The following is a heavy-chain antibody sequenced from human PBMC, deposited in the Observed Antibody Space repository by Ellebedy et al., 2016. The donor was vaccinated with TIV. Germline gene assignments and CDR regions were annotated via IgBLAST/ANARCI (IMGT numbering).Heavy chain of an antibody. CDR3: ARAPSFVPFDY. D-gene: IGHD2-2*01. CDR1: GFTFSNYW. J-gene: IGHJ4*02. V-gene: IGHV3-74*01. CDR2: INSDGSDT. Sequence: GESLKISCAVSGFTFSNYWIHWVRQAPGKEMVWVSRINSDGSDTSYADSVKGGFTISRDNAKNTLYLQMNSLRAEDTAVYYCARAPSFVPFDYWGQGVLVTVSS.